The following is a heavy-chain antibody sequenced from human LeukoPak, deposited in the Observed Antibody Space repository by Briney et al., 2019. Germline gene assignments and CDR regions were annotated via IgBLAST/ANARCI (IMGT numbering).Heavy chain of an antibody. D-gene: IGHD6-19*01. J-gene: IGHJ4*02. CDR3: ARKGAGTSASHFDY. CDR1: GFTFSTYS. CDR2: ISSSSTYI. V-gene: IGHV3-21*01. Sequence: GGSLRLSCAASGFTFSTYSMNWVRQAPGKGLEWVSSISSSSTYIHYADAVKGRFTISRDNAKNSLYLQMNSLRAEDTAVYYCARKGAGTSASHFDYWGQGTLATVSS.